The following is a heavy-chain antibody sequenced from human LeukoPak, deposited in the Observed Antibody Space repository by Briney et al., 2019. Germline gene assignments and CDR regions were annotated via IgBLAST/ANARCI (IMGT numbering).Heavy chain of an antibody. Sequence: SGGSLRLSCAASGFTFSSYAMSWVRQPPGKGLEWIGSIYCSGSTYYNPSLKSRVTISVDTSKNQFSLKLSSVTAADTAVYYCARHYDFWSGYQDYWGQGTLVTVSS. J-gene: IGHJ4*02. CDR3: ARHYDFWSGYQDY. CDR2: IYCSGST. CDR1: GFTFSSYA. D-gene: IGHD3-3*01. V-gene: IGHV4-39*01.